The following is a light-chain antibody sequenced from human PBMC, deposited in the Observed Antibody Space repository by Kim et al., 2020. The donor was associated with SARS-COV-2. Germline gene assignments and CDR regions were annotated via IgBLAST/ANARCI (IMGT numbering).Light chain of an antibody. CDR1: SSDVGGYDY. CDR2: AVT. J-gene: IGLJ3*02. CDR3: SSYTTSSTWV. Sequence: QSITISCTGTSSDVGGYDYVSWYQQHPGKAPKLMIYAVTKRPSGVSNRFTGSKSGNTASLTISGLQAEDEADYYCSSYTTSSTWVFGGGTKVTVL. V-gene: IGLV2-14*03.